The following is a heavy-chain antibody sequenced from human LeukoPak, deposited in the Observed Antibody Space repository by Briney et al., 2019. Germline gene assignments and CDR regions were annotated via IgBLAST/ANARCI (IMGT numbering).Heavy chain of an antibody. V-gene: IGHV3-23*01. Sequence: GGSLRLSCAASGFTFSNYAMSWVRQAPGKGLEWVSTISGSGGSTYYADSVKGRFTISRDNSKNTLYLQMYGLRAEDTALYYCAKASRIVVVVAATSPYYYYMDVWGKGTTVTVSS. D-gene: IGHD2-15*01. CDR1: GFTFSNYA. J-gene: IGHJ6*03. CDR2: ISGSGGST. CDR3: AKASRIVVVVAATSPYYYYMDV.